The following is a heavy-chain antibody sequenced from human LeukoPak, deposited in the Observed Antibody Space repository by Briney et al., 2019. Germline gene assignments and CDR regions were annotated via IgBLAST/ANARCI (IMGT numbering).Heavy chain of an antibody. CDR2: IYTSGST. CDR3: ARGGAGWWAGTSDLNFDY. V-gene: IGHV4-61*02. CDR1: GGSISSGSYY. Sequence: SETLSLTCTVSGGSISSGSYYWSWIRQPAGKGLEWIGRIYTSGSTNYNPSLKSRVTISVDTSKNQFSLKLSSVTAADTAVYYCARGGAGWWAGTSDLNFDYWGQGTLVTVSS. J-gene: IGHJ4*02. D-gene: IGHD1-1*01.